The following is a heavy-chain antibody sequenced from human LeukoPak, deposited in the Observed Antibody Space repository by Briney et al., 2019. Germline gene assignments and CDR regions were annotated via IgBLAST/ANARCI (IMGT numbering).Heavy chain of an antibody. D-gene: IGHD3-22*01. V-gene: IGHV1-2*02. CDR1: GYTFTSYD. J-gene: IGHJ1*01. CDR2: INPNSGDT. CDR3: ARGYYDSSDFEYFQH. Sequence: ASVKVSCKASGYTFTSYDINWVRQAPGQGLEWMGWINPNSGDTNFAQDFQGRVTMTRDTSISTVYMELSRLRSDDTAVFYCARGYYDSSDFEYFQHWGQGTLVTVSS.